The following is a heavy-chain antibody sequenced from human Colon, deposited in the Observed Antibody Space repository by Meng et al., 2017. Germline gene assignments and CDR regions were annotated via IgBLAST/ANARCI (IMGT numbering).Heavy chain of an antibody. D-gene: IGHD2-21*02. Sequence: GGSLRLSCSASQFTFGSHWMAWVRQAPGKGLEWVAKINPDGSDIHYLDSLKGRFTISRDNSKDSLYLQMNSLSVDDTAFYYCARDHWYSIDYWGQGTLVTVSS. V-gene: IGHV3-7*01. CDR2: INPDGSDI. CDR3: ARDHWYSIDY. CDR1: QFTFGSHW. J-gene: IGHJ4*02.